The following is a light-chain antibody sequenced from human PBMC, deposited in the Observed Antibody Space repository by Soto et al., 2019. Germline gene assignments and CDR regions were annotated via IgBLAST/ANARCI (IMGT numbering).Light chain of an antibody. CDR2: LEGTGRY. CDR1: SGYVSYI. Sequence: QLVLTQSSSASASLGSSVKLTCTLSSGYVSYIVAWRQLKPGKAPRYLMKLEGTGRYNKGSGVPDRFSGSSSGPDRYLIISNLQSEDEADYYCETWANNIWVFGGGTKLTVL. V-gene: IGLV4-60*03. J-gene: IGLJ3*02. CDR3: ETWANNIWV.